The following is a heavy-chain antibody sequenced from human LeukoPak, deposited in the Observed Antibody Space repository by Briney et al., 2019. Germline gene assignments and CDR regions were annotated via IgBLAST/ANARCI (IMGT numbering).Heavy chain of an antibody. CDR3: AREGAGGKDAFDI. J-gene: IGHJ3*02. CDR1: GFTVSSNY. Sequence: GGSLRLSCAASGFTVSSNYMSWVRQTPGKGLEWVSVIYSGGSTYYADSVKGRFTISRHNSKNTLYLQMNSLRAEDTAVYYCAREGAGGKDAFDIWGQGTMVTVSS. D-gene: IGHD4-23*01. CDR2: IYSGGST. V-gene: IGHV3-53*04.